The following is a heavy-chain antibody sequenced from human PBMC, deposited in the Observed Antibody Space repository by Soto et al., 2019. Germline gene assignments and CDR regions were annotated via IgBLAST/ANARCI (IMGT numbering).Heavy chain of an antibody. V-gene: IGHV3-72*01. J-gene: IGHJ4*02. D-gene: IGHD2-21*01. Sequence: EVQLVESGGGLVQPGGSLTLSCAVSGVTFSDHYMEWVRQALGKGLEWVARSRNKAKSYSTDFAASVKGRFTISRDESKNSLYLQMKSLKTEDTAVYYCSILEGAWGQGTLVTVSS. CDR2: SRNKAKSYST. CDR1: GVTFSDHY. CDR3: SILEGA.